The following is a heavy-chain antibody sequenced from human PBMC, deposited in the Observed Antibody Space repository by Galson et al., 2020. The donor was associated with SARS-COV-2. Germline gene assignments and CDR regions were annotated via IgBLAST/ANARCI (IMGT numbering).Heavy chain of an antibody. CDR3: TSHYCSGGSCYPWYMDV. CDR2: IRSKAYGGTT. V-gene: IGHV3-49*04. CDR1: GFTFGDYA. Sequence: GGSLRLSCTASGFTFGDYAMSWVRQAPGKGLEWVGFIRSKAYGGTTEYAASVKGRFTISRDDSKSIAYLQMNSLKTEDTAVYYCTSHYCSGGSCYPWYMDVWGKGTTVTVSS. J-gene: IGHJ6*03. D-gene: IGHD2-15*01.